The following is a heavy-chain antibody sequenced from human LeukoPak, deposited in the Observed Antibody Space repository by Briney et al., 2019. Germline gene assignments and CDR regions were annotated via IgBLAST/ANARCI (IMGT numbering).Heavy chain of an antibody. J-gene: IGHJ4*02. D-gene: IGHD6-19*01. CDR3: ASAIGGSGWAD. CDR1: GFTFSSYW. CDR2: IKEDGSEK. V-gene: IGHV3-7*03. Sequence: GGSPRLSCAASGFTFSSYWMHWVRQAPGKGLEWVANIKEDGSEKYYVDSVKGRFTISRDNTKNSVYLQMNSLRAEDTAVYYCASAIGGSGWADWGQGTLVTVSS.